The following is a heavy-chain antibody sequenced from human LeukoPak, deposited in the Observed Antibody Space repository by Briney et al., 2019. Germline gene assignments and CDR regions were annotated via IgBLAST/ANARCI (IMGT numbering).Heavy chain of an antibody. CDR3: AKSQGRLAYFQH. V-gene: IGHV3-43*01. CDR1: GFTFDDYT. CDR2: ISWDGGST. J-gene: IGHJ1*01. Sequence: GGSLRLSCAASGFTFDDYTMHWVRQAPGKGLEWVSLISWDGGSTYYADSVKGRFTISRDNSKNSLYLQMNSLRTEDTALYYCAKSQGRLAYFQHWGQGTLVTVSS. D-gene: IGHD3-10*01.